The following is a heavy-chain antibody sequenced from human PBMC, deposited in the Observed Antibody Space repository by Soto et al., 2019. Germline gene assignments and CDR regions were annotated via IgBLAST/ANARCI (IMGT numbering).Heavy chain of an antibody. CDR2: IIPVLQTA. CDR1: GGLFSSYP. Sequence: QVQLVQSGAEVKKPGSSVKVSCKASGGLFSSYPISWVRQVPGQGLEWMGGIIPVLQTAYYTQRIQGRVTITADASTNTSYMELSSLRSEDTAIYYSARGSSGYTWFIEFWGQGTLVTVSS. CDR3: ARGSSGYTWFIEF. J-gene: IGHJ4*02. D-gene: IGHD3-22*01. V-gene: IGHV1-69*01.